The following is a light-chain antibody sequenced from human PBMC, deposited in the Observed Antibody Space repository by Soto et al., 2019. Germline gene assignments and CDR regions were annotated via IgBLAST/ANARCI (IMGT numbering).Light chain of an antibody. CDR2: GAS. CDR1: QSVNSN. Sequence: MKQSLATLSVSQGERATLSCRASQSVNSNLAWYQQKPGQTPRLLIYGASTRATGIPARFSGSGSGTEFTLTISSLQSEDFAIYYCQQYDYWQLTFGQGTLLEIK. V-gene: IGKV3D-15*01. CDR3: QQYDYWQLT. J-gene: IGKJ5*01.